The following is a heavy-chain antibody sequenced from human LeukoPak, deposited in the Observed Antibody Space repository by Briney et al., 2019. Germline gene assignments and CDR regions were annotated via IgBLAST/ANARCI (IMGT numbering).Heavy chain of an antibody. CDR3: ARAGKYYYDSSGYPMGYYYYMDV. CDR2: IYTSGST. V-gene: IGHV4-4*07. Sequence: SETLSLTCTVSGGSISSYYWSWIRQPAGKGLEWIGRIYTSGSTNYHPSLKSRVTMSVDTSKNQFSLKLSSVTAADTAVYYCARAGKYYYDSSGYPMGYYYYMDVWGKGTTVTVSS. D-gene: IGHD3-22*01. CDR1: GGSISSYY. J-gene: IGHJ6*03.